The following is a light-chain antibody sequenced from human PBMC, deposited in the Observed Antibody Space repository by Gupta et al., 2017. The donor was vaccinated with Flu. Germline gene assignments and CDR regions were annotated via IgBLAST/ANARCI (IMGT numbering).Light chain of an antibody. CDR2: DAS. V-gene: IGKV3-20*01. CDR1: QKVTSNN. J-gene: IGKJ2*01. CDR3: QQDGSSPYT. Sequence: EIVLTQSPGTLSLSPGERATLSCRARQKVTSNNLAWYQQKPGQGPRLLIYDASTRATGVPDRFSGSGSGTDFTLTISRLEPEDFAVYYCQQDGSSPYTFGQGTKLEIK.